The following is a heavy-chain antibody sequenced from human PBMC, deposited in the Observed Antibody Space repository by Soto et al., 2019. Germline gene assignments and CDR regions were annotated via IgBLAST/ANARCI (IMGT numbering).Heavy chain of an antibody. CDR3: ARAPFYYGSGNSDY. CDR1: GYTFTSYG. CDR2: ISAYNGNT. D-gene: IGHD3-10*01. J-gene: IGHJ4*02. Sequence: ASVKVSCKAAGYTFTSYGISWVRQAPGQGLEWMGWISAYNGNTNYAQKLQGRVTMTTDTSTSTAYMELRSLRSDDTAVYYCARAPFYYGSGNSDYWGQGTLVTVSS. V-gene: IGHV1-18*01.